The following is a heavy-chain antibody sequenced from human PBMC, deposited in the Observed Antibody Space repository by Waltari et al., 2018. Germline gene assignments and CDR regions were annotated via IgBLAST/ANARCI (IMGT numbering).Heavy chain of an antibody. CDR3: ARWEVGAFDY. J-gene: IGHJ4*02. Sequence: QVQLQESGPGLVKPSATLSLTCTVSGGSISSYYWSWIRQPPGKGLEWIGYIYYSGSTNYNPSLKSRVTISVDTSKNQFSLKLSSVTAADTAVYYCARWEVGAFDYWGQGTLVTVSS. D-gene: IGHD1-26*01. CDR2: IYYSGST. V-gene: IGHV4-59*01. CDR1: GGSISSYY.